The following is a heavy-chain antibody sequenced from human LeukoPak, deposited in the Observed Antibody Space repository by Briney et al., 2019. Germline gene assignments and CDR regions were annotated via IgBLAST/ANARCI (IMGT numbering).Heavy chain of an antibody. D-gene: IGHD5-12*01. CDR3: AREFTGYGNTDY. CDR2: IRSDGVEK. CDR1: GFSLSMYW. J-gene: IGHJ4*02. V-gene: IGHV3-7*03. Sequence: SGGSLRLSYTAAGFSLSMYWMSWVRQAPGKGLEWVANIRSDGVEKYYVDSVRGRFTISTDTAKNTLYLQMNSLRADDTAVYYCAREFTGYGNTDYWGQGTLVTVSS.